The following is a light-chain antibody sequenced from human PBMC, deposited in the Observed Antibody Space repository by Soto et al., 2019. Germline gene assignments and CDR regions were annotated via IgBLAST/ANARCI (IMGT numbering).Light chain of an antibody. CDR3: QQYCDWTPET. CDR2: GAS. CDR1: QSVSRN. J-gene: IGKJ2*01. Sequence: EVVLTQSPATLSVSPGDRATLSCRASQSVSRNLAWYQQKPGQAPRLLIYGASTRATGVPTRFSGSGSATEFHFPNNSFQSEDVAVYYRQQYCDWTPETFGQGTKLEI. V-gene: IGKV3-15*01.